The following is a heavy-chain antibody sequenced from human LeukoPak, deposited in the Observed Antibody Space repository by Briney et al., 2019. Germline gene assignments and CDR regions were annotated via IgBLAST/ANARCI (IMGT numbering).Heavy chain of an antibody. V-gene: IGHV4-34*01. CDR1: GGSFSGYY. Sequence: SETLSLTCAVYGGSFSGYYWSWIRQPPGKGLEWIGEINHSGSTNYNPSLKSRVTISVDTSKNQFSLKLSSVTAADTAVYYCARATIELLWFGESQVYGMDVWGQGTTVTVSS. CDR2: INHSGST. D-gene: IGHD3-10*01. CDR3: ARATIELLWFGESQVYGMDV. J-gene: IGHJ6*02.